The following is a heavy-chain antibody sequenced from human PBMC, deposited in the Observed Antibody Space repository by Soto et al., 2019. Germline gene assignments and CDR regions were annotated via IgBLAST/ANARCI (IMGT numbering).Heavy chain of an antibody. J-gene: IGHJ4*02. V-gene: IGHV3-30-3*01. CDR1: EHTIRSYC. CDR2: ISFFASNK. D-gene: IGHD1-26*01. Sequence: GGSLRISCRSSEHTIRSYCLHWICQTPGKCVELVAVISFFASNKDYEDSVKGRFTICRDNAKNTLYLQMNSLRAEDTAMYYCAGDAKWESRGDLADGWGQGCVVTVSS. CDR3: AGDAKWESRGDLADG.